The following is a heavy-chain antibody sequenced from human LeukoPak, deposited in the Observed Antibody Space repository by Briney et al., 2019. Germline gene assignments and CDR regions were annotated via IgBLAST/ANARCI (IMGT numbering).Heavy chain of an antibody. CDR1: GFTFDDYG. Sequence: PGGSLRLSCAASGFTFDDYGMSWVRHAPGKGLEWVSGINWNGGSTGYADSVKGRFTISRDNAKNSLYLQMNSLRAEDTALYYCARDGDYYYYYMDVWGKGTTVTVSS. CDR3: ARDGDYYYYYMDV. V-gene: IGHV3-20*04. D-gene: IGHD3-10*01. CDR2: INWNGGST. J-gene: IGHJ6*03.